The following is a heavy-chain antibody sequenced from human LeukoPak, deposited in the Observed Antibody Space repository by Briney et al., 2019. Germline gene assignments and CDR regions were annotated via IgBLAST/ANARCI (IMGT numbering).Heavy chain of an antibody. Sequence: KPSETLSLTCTVSGGSISSSSYYWSWIRQPAGKGLEWIGRIYTSGSTNYNPSLKSRVTMSVDTSKNQFSLKLSSVTAADTAVYYCARHPRRTYYDILTGYRSLSRYFDYWGQGTLVTVSS. CDR1: GGSISSSSYY. CDR2: IYTSGST. CDR3: ARHPRRTYYDILTGYRSLSRYFDY. D-gene: IGHD3-9*01. V-gene: IGHV4-61*02. J-gene: IGHJ4*02.